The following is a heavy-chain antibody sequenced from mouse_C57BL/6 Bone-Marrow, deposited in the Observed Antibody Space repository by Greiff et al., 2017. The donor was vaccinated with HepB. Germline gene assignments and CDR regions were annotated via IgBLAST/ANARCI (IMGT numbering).Heavy chain of an antibody. D-gene: IGHD1-1*01. CDR2: IDPANGNT. Sequence: VHVKQSVAELVRPGASVKLSCTASGFNIKNTYMHWVKQRPEQGLEWIGRIDPANGNTKYAPKFQGKATITADTSSNTAYLQLSSLTSEDTAIYYCARNPIYYYGSSPYYFDYWGQGTTLTVSS. CDR3: ARNPIYYYGSSPYYFDY. CDR1: GFNIKNTY. J-gene: IGHJ2*01. V-gene: IGHV14-3*01.